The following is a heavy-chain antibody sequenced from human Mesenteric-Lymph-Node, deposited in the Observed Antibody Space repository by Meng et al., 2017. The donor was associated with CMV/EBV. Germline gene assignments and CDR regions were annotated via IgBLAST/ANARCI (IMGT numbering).Heavy chain of an antibody. J-gene: IGHJ5*02. Sequence: GGSVSSGSYDWSWIRHPPGKGLEYIGYIYYSGSTNYNPSLKSRVTISVDTSKNQFSLKLSSVTAADTAVYYCARIIAAAGSSVWFDPWGQGTLVTVSS. V-gene: IGHV4-61*01. D-gene: IGHD6-13*01. CDR1: GGSVSSGSYD. CDR3: ARIIAAAGSSVWFDP. CDR2: IYYSGST.